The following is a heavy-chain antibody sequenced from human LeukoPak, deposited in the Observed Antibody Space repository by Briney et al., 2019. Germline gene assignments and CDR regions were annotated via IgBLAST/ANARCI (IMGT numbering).Heavy chain of an antibody. Sequence: ASVKVSCKASGGTFSSYAISWVRQAPGQGLEWMGGIIPIFDTANYAQKFQGRVTITADESTSTAYMELSSLRSEDTAVYYCARVNAGYDILTGYYEFDPWGQGTLVTVSS. CDR1: GGTFSSYA. J-gene: IGHJ5*02. CDR2: IIPIFDTA. V-gene: IGHV1-69*13. CDR3: ARVNAGYDILTGYYEFDP. D-gene: IGHD3-9*01.